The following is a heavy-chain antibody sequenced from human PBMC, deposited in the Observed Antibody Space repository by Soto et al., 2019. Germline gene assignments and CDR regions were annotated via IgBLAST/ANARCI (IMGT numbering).Heavy chain of an antibody. Sequence: GASVKVSCKASGYTFTSYAMHWVRQAPGQRLEWMGWINAGNGNTKYSQKFQGRVTITRDTSASTAYMELSSLRSEDTAVYYCARECLVVIMFGTRPCGWFDPWGQGTLVTVSS. J-gene: IGHJ5*02. CDR1: GYTFTSYA. CDR2: INAGNGNT. D-gene: IGHD3-22*01. CDR3: ARECLVVIMFGTRPCGWFDP. V-gene: IGHV1-3*01.